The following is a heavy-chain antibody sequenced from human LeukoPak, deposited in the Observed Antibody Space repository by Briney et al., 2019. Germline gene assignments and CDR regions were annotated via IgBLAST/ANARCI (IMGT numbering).Heavy chain of an antibody. CDR3: AREVRERGYSYGRYYFDY. D-gene: IGHD5-18*01. V-gene: IGHV1-69*04. J-gene: IGHJ4*02. CDR1: GVTFSTYA. CDR2: ITPVLDIP. Sequence: SVKVSCKASGVTFSTYAISWVRQALGQGLEWMGRITPVLDIPNYAQKFQGRVTITADKSTTTAYMELSSLRSEDTAVYFCAREVRERGYSYGRYYFDYWGQGTLVTVSS.